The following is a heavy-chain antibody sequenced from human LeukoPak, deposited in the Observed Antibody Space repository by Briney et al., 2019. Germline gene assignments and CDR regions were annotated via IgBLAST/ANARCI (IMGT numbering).Heavy chain of an antibody. Sequence: GGSRGLSLQASGFTVGSRKMSWFPKAPGRGRDWVSLINAGGNTNYADSVKGRFSISRDNSKNTLYLQMNSLRADDTAVYFCASDPFSKIFGGWGQGTLVTVSS. V-gene: IGHV3-66*02. CDR1: GFTVGSRK. CDR2: INAGGNT. D-gene: IGHD3-3*01. J-gene: IGHJ4*02. CDR3: ASDPFSKIFGG.